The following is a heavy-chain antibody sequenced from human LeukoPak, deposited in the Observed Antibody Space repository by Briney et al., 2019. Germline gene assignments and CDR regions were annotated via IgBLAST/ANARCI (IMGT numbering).Heavy chain of an antibody. J-gene: IGHJ4*02. V-gene: IGHV3-11*04. CDR1: GFTFSDYY. CDR2: ISSSGSTI. CDR3: AREPPGNYDGTGYYYAHFDY. Sequence: GGSLRLSCAASGFTFSDYYMSWIRQAPGKGLEWVSYISSSGSTIYYADSVKGRFAISRDNAKNSLYLQMSSLRDEDTAVYYCAREPPGNYDGTGYYYAHFDYWGQGTLVTVSS. D-gene: IGHD3-22*01.